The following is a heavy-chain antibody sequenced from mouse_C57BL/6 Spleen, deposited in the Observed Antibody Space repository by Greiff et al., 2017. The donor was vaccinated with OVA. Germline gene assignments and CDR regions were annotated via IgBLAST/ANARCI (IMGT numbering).Heavy chain of an antibody. V-gene: IGHV1-81*01. CDR2: IYPRSGNT. CDR3: ARRDYDYGGYFDV. CDR1: GYTFTSYG. J-gene: IGHJ1*03. D-gene: IGHD2-4*01. Sequence: QVQLKESGAELARPGASVKLSCKASGYTFTSYGISWVKQRTGQGLEWIGEIYPRSGNTYYNEKFKGKATLTADKSSSTAYMELRSLTSEDSAVYFCARRDYDYGGYFDVWGTGTTVTVSS.